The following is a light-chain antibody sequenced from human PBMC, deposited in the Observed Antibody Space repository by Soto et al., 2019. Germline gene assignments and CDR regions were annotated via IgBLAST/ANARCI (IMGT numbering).Light chain of an antibody. CDR3: NSYTGISTYV. Sequence: QSVLTQPPSVSGSPGQSVAISCTGTSSDVGSYNRVSWYQQPPGAAPKLMIYEVSNRPSGVPDRFSGSKSGNTASLTISGLQAEDEADYYCNSYTGISTYVFGTGTKVTV. CDR2: EVS. V-gene: IGLV2-18*02. CDR1: SSDVGSYNR. J-gene: IGLJ1*01.